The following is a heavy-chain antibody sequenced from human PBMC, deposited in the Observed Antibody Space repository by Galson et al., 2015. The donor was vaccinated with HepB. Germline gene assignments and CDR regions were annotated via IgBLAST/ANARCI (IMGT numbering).Heavy chain of an antibody. D-gene: IGHD4-11*01. V-gene: IGHV5-51*01. CDR2: IFPSDSDT. CDR1: TYTFTIYW. CDR3: ARQGAYSNFADY. J-gene: IGHJ4*02. Sequence: QSGAEVKKPGESLKISCKGSTYTFTIYWIAWVRQMPGKGLEWMGIIFPSDSDTRYSPSFQGQVTISADKSINTAYLQWSSLKASDTAIYYCARQGAYSNFADYWGQGTLVTVSS.